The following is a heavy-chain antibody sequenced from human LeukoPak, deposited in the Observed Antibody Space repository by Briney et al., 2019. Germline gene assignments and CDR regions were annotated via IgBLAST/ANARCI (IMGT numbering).Heavy chain of an antibody. CDR2: INPSGGST. CDR1: GYTFTSYY. D-gene: IGHD3-10*01. Sequence: ASVKVSCKASGYTFTSYYMHWVRQAPGQGLEWMGIINPSGGSTSYAQKFQGRVTITADESTSTAYMELSSLRSEDTAVYYCARQGLWFGELLDPITGWFDPWGQGTLVTVSS. V-gene: IGHV1-46*01. CDR3: ARQGLWFGELLDPITGWFDP. J-gene: IGHJ5*02.